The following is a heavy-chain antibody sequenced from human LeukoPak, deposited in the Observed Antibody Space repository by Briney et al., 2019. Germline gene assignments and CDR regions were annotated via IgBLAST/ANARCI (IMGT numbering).Heavy chain of an antibody. Sequence: PAASVTVSCKASGYTFTGYYMHWVRQAPGQGLEWMGWINPNSGGTNYAQKFQGRVTMTRDTSTSTAYMELSRLRSDDTAVYYCASAPFSNGDYDPFDYWGQGTLVTVSS. CDR2: INPNSGGT. V-gene: IGHV1-2*02. D-gene: IGHD4-17*01. CDR1: GYTFTGYY. J-gene: IGHJ4*02. CDR3: ASAPFSNGDYDPFDY.